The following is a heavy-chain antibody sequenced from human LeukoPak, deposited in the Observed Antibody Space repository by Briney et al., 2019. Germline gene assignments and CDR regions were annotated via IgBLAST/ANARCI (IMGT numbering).Heavy chain of an antibody. CDR2: IKQDGSEK. CDR3: ARARRADLRFGEAFRHSKAVRAFDI. D-gene: IGHD3-10*01. V-gene: IGHV3-7*01. Sequence: PSETLSLTCTVSGGSISGTTYYWGWIRQAPGKGLEWVANIKQDGSEKYYVDSVKGRFTISRDNAKNSLYLQMNSLRAEDTAVFYCARARRADLRFGEAFRHSKAVRAFDIWGQGTMVTVSS. J-gene: IGHJ3*02. CDR1: GGSISGTTYY.